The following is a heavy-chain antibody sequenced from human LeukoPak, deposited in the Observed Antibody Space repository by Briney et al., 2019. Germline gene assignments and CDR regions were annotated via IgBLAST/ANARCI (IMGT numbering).Heavy chain of an antibody. V-gene: IGHV4-59*02. Sequence: SETLSLTCTVSGGSVTDYYWSWIRQSPGKGLEWIGYIYYTGTSYNPSLKSRVTISADTSKNQFSLKLISVTAADTAVYYCATGSSGFDYWGQGTLVTVSS. CDR2: IYYTGT. CDR3: ATGSSGFDY. CDR1: GGSVTDYY. J-gene: IGHJ4*02. D-gene: IGHD3-22*01.